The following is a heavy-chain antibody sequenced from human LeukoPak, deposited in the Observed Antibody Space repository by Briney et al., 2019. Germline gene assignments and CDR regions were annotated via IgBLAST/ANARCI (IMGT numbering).Heavy chain of an antibody. V-gene: IGHV3-23*01. Sequence: PGGSLRLSCAASGFTFSSYAMSWVRQAPGEGLEWVSAISGSGGSTYCADSVKGRFTISRDNSKNTLYLQMNSLRAEDTAVYYCAWGSGSYDYWGQGTLVTVSS. CDR1: GFTFSSYA. J-gene: IGHJ4*02. CDR2: ISGSGGST. CDR3: AWGSGSYDY. D-gene: IGHD3-10*01.